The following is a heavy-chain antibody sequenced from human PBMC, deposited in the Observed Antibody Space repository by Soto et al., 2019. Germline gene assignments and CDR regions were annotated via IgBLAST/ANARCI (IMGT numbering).Heavy chain of an antibody. CDR2: IYYSGST. D-gene: IGHD2-21*01. J-gene: IGHJ5*02. CDR1: GDSVSSYY. V-gene: IGHV4-39*01. Sequence: SETLSLTCTVSGDSVSSYYWGWIRQPPGKGLEWIGSIYYSGSTYYNPSLKSRVTTSVDTSKNQFSLKLSSVTAADTAVYYCARIIGVVPGGWFDPGGKGTLVTVSS. CDR3: ARIIGVVPGGWFDP.